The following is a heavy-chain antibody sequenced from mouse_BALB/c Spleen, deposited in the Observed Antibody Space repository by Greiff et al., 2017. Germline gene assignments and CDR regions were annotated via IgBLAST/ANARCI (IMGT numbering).Heavy chain of an antibody. CDR3: TRRDYYGFYAMDY. Sequence: QVQLQQPGAELVKPGASVKMSCKASGYTFTSYWMHWVKQRPGQGLEWIGTIDPSDSYTSYNQKFKGKATLTVDTSSSTAYMQLSSLTSEDSAVYYCTRRDYYGFYAMDYWGQGTSVTVSS. D-gene: IGHD1-2*01. CDR2: IDPSDSYT. V-gene: IGHV1S127*01. CDR1: GYTFTSYW. J-gene: IGHJ4*01.